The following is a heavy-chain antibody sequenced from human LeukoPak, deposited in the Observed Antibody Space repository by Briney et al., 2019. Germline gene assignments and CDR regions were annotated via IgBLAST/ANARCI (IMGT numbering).Heavy chain of an antibody. CDR3: AKGHSGFWSGSRYYYYYYMDV. CDR2: ISGSGDST. CDR1: GFTFSSYA. J-gene: IGHJ6*03. V-gene: IGHV3-23*01. Sequence: SGGSLRLSCAASGFTFSSYAMSWVRQAPGKGLEWVSAISGSGDSTYYADSVKGRFTISRDNSKNTLYLQMNSLRAEDTAVYYCAKGHSGFWSGSRYYYYYYMDVWGKGTTVTVSS. D-gene: IGHD3-3*01.